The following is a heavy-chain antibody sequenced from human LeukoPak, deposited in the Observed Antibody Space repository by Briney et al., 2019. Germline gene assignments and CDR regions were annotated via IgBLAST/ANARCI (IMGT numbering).Heavy chain of an antibody. CDR3: ARDYSSYGDNNYYYYYMDV. J-gene: IGHJ6*03. CDR1: GGSISSYY. CDR2: IYYSRST. Sequence: SETLSLTCTVSGGSISSYYWSWIRQPPGKGLEWIGYIYYSRSTNYNPSLKSRVTISVDTSKNQFSLKLSSVTAADTAVYYCARDYSSYGDNNYYYYYMDVWGKGTTVTVSS. V-gene: IGHV4-59*01. D-gene: IGHD4-17*01.